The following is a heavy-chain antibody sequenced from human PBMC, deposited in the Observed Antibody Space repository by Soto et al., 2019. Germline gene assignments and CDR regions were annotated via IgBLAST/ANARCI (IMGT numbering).Heavy chain of an antibody. V-gene: IGHV3-9*01. J-gene: IGHJ4*02. CDR3: AKDIHGSSSDPY. D-gene: IGHD6-13*01. CDR1: GFTFDDFA. Sequence: ESGGGVVQPGRSLSLSCAASGFTFDDFAMYWVRQVPGKGLEWVSGISWNGDTVADADAVKGRFTISRDNAKNSLSLQMDSLRPEDTAFYYCAKDIHGSSSDPYWGRGTLVTVSS. CDR2: ISWNGDTV.